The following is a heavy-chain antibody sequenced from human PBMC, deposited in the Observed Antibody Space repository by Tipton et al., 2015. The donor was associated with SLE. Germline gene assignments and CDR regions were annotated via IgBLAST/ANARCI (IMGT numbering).Heavy chain of an antibody. J-gene: IGHJ4*02. D-gene: IGHD3-22*01. CDR3: ARPRRHYCDGSGYYYFDY. Sequence: QLVQSGAEVKKPGESLKISCKGSGYSFTSYWIGWVRQMPGKGLEWMGIIYPGDSDTRYSPSFQGQVTISVDKSISTAYVQWSSLKASDSAMYYCARPRRHYCDGSGYYYFDYWGQGTLVTVSS. V-gene: IGHV5-51*03. CDR2: IYPGDSDT. CDR1: GYSFTSYW.